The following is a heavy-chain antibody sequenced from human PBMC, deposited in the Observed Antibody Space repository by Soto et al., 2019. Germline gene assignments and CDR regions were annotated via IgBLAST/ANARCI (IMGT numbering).Heavy chain of an antibody. Sequence: QVQLVQSGAEVKKPGSSLKVSCKASGGTFSSYSINWVRQAPGQGLEWMGEIMPIFGTANYAQKFQGSVTITADESTSTAYMELSSLRSEDTAVYYCARGGGRHSGGIDYWGQGTLVTVSS. D-gene: IGHD1-26*01. CDR3: ARGGGRHSGGIDY. CDR1: GGTFSSYS. CDR2: IMPIFGTA. V-gene: IGHV1-69*01. J-gene: IGHJ4*02.